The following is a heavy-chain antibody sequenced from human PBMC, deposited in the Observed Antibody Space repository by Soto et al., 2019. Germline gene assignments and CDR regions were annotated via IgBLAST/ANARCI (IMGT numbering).Heavy chain of an antibody. CDR3: ARVTGSSSPVRANYYYHYGMDV. Sequence: ASVKVSCKASGYTFTGYYMHWVRQAPGQGLEWMGWINPNSGGTNYAQKFQGRVTMTRDTSISTAYMELSRLRSDDTAVYYCARVTGSSSPVRANYYYHYGMDVWGRGTTVTVSS. D-gene: IGHD6-6*01. J-gene: IGHJ6*02. CDR2: INPNSGGT. V-gene: IGHV1-2*02. CDR1: GYTFTGYY.